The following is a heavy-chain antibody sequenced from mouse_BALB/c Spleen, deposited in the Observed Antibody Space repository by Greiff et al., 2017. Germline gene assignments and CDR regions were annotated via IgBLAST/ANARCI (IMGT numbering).Heavy chain of an antibody. Sequence: VKLQESGAELVRPGTSVKVSCKASGYAFTNYLIEWVKQRPGQGLEWIGVINPGSGGTNYNEKFKGKATLTADKSSSTAYMQLSSLTSDDSAVYFCARYYYGNFDYWGQGTTLTVSS. D-gene: IGHD1-1*01. J-gene: IGHJ2*01. CDR2: INPGSGGT. CDR3: ARYYYGNFDY. V-gene: IGHV1-54*01. CDR1: GYAFTNYL.